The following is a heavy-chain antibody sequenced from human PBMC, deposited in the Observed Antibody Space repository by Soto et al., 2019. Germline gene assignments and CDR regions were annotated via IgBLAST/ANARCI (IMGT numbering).Heavy chain of an antibody. D-gene: IGHD3-10*01. CDR2: TYYRSRWYN. CDR1: WASFSSNIAT. V-gene: IGHV6-1*01. Sequence: SQPLSLTCAISWASFSSNIATCSCIRQSPSRGLEWLGRTYYRSRWYNDYAPSVKSRITINPDTSKNHFFLQLSSVTPEDTAVYYCERERGFLSEAFDIWGRGTVVTVSS. CDR3: ERERGFLSEAFDI. J-gene: IGHJ3*02.